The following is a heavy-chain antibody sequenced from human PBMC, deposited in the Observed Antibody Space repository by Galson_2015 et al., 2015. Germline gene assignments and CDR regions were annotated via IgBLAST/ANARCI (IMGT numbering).Heavy chain of an antibody. CDR2: INWNGGST. Sequence: SLRLSCAASGFTFDDYGMSWVRQAPGKGLEWVSGINWNGGSTGYADSVKGRFTISRDNAKNSLYLQMNSLRAEDTALYHCAGYYDSSGYSGQHAFDIWGQGTMVTVSS. CDR3: AGYYDSSGYSGQHAFDI. J-gene: IGHJ3*02. V-gene: IGHV3-20*01. CDR1: GFTFDDYG. D-gene: IGHD3-22*01.